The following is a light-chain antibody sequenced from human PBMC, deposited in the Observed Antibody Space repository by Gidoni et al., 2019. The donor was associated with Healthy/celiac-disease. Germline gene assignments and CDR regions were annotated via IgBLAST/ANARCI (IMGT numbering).Light chain of an antibody. CDR3: AAGDDSMSGHVV. CDR1: SSNIGSNY. CDR2: RNN. V-gene: IGLV1-47*01. Sequence: QSVLTPPPSASGTPCQSVTISCSGSSSNIGSNYVYWYQQLPGTAPKLLIYRNNQRTSGVPDRFSGSKSGTSDSLAISGLRSEDEDDYYCAAGDDSMSGHVVFGGGTKLTVL. J-gene: IGLJ2*01.